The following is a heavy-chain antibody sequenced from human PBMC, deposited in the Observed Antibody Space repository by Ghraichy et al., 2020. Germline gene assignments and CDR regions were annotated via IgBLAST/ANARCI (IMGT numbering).Heavy chain of an antibody. D-gene: IGHD1-1*01. J-gene: IGHJ4*02. CDR3: VSEEDYNFEL. CDR2: VNQKGNEK. Sequence: GGSLRLSCAASGFTFSTFWMSWVRQAPGKGLEWVATVNQKGNEKYYVDSLKGRFTISRDNAENSLYLQMNNLRAEDTAVYYCVSEEDYNFELWGQGTLVTVPS. V-gene: IGHV3-7*01. CDR1: GFTFSTFW.